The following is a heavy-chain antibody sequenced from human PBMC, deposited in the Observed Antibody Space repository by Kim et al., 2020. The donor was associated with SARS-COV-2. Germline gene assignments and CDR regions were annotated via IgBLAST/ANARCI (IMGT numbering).Heavy chain of an antibody. D-gene: IGHD3-10*01. V-gene: IGHV3-33*01. Sequence: KFYADPVKSRFTSSSDNSKNTLYLRMNSLRAEDTAVYYCARDLSGYCGMDVWGQGTTVTVSS. CDR3: ARDLSGYCGMDV. J-gene: IGHJ6*02. CDR2: K.